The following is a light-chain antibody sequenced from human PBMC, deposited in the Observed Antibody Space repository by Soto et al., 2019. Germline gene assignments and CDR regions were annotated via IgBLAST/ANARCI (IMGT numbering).Light chain of an antibody. CDR1: QSGSSSF. V-gene: IGKV3-20*01. CDR2: GPS. Sequence: EIVWTQSPGTLSFSPGERATLSCRASQSGSSSFLAWYQQKPGQAPRPLIFGPSRRATGITARFRGIGSGPEFTLSISRLEPEASAVYFCQKYGSSPPTFGQGTKVDI. J-gene: IGKJ1*01. CDR3: QKYGSSPPT.